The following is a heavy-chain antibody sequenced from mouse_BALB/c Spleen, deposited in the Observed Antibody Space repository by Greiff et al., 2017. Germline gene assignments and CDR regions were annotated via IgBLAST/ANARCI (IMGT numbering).Heavy chain of an antibody. CDR2: ISSGGGST. J-gene: IGHJ2*01. D-gene: IGHD4-1*02. Sequence: EVQLVESGGGLVKPGGSLKLSCAASGFAFSSYDMSWVRQTPEKRLEWVAYISSGGGSTYYPDTVKGRFTISRDNAKNTLYLQMSSLQAEDTAMYYCARQGNWDRYFDDWGEGTTLTVSS. V-gene: IGHV5-12-1*01. CDR1: GFAFSSYD. CDR3: ARQGNWDRYFDD.